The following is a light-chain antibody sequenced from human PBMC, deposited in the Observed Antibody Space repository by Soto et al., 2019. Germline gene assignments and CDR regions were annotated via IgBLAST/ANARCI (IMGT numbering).Light chain of an antibody. Sequence: QSALTQPPSASGSPGQSVAIYCTGTSSDVGGYNYVSWYQQHPGKAPKLLIYEVNKRPSGVPDRFSVSKSGNTASLTVSGRQAEDEANYYCSSYAGSSNVFGTGTKLTV. J-gene: IGLJ1*01. CDR1: SSDVGGYNY. CDR3: SSYAGSSNV. CDR2: EVN. V-gene: IGLV2-8*01.